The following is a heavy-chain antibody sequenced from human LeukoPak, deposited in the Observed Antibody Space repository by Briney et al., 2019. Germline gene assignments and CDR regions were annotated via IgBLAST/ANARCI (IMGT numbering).Heavy chain of an antibody. V-gene: IGHV4-34*01. Sequence: KPSETLSLTCAVYGGSFSGYYWSWIRQPPGKGLEWIGEINHSGSTNYNPSLKSRVTISVDTSKNQFSLKLSSVTAADTAVYYCARTSYWELPYDYWGQGTLVTVSS. CDR3: ARTSYWELPYDY. D-gene: IGHD1-26*01. J-gene: IGHJ4*02. CDR1: GGSFSGYY. CDR2: INHSGST.